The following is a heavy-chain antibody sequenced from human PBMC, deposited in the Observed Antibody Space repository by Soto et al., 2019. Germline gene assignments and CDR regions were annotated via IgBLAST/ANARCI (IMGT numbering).Heavy chain of an antibody. V-gene: IGHV1-8*01. D-gene: IGHD2-2*01. CDR3: ARVEIVVVPAALRPYYYMDV. Sequence: ASVKVSCKASGYTFTSYDINWVRQATGQGLEWMGWMNPNSGNTGYAQKFQGRVTMTRNTSISTAYMELSSLRSEDTAVYYCARVEIVVVPAALRPYYYMDVWGKGTTVTVSS. J-gene: IGHJ6*03. CDR1: GYTFTSYD. CDR2: MNPNSGNT.